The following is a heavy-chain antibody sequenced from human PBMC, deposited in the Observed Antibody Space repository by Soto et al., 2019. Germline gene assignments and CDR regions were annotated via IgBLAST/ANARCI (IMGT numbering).Heavy chain of an antibody. D-gene: IGHD3-16*02. CDR1: GYTFTGYY. V-gene: IGHV1-2*04. CDR3: ARATYDYIWGSYPRENWFDP. J-gene: IGHJ5*02. CDR2: INPNSGGT. Sequence: GASVKVSCKASGYTFTGYYMRWVRQAPGQGLEWMGWINPNSGGTNYAQKFQGWVTMTRDTSISTAYMELSRLRSDDTAVYYCARATYDYIWGSYPRENWFDPWGQGTLVTVSS.